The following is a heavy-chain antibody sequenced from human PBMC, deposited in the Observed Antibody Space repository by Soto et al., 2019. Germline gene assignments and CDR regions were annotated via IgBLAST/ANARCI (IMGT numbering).Heavy chain of an antibody. Sequence: GGSLRLSCAASGFTFSSYAMSWVRQAPGKGLEWVSAIGGSGGSTYYADSVKGRFTTSRDNSKNTLFLQMNSLRAEATAVYYCAPDHHYYDTSEMAVWGQGTTVTVSS. J-gene: IGHJ6*02. CDR1: GFTFSSYA. D-gene: IGHD3-22*01. V-gene: IGHV3-23*01. CDR3: APDHHYYDTSEMAV. CDR2: IGGSGGST.